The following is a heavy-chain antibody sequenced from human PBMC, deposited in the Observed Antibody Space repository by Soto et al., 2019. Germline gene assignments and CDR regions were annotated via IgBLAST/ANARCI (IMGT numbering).Heavy chain of an antibody. CDR2: IYDSGST. D-gene: IGHD4-17*01. CDR1: GDSINSGGNY. Sequence: PSETLSLTCTVSGDSINSGGNYWTWIRQNPGKGLEWIGYIYDSGSTYYNPSLKSRVTISVDTSKNQFSLQLSSVTAADTAVYYCACDCPGYYHRWFDPWGQGTLVTVSS. J-gene: IGHJ5*02. V-gene: IGHV4-31*03. CDR3: ACDCPGYYHRWFDP.